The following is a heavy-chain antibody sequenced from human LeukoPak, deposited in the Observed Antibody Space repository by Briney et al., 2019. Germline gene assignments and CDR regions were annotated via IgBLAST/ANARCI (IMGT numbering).Heavy chain of an antibody. CDR3: ARDRTYCSGGSCYSRFRLDV. J-gene: IGHJ6*04. CDR1: GYTFTGYY. Sequence: ASVKVSCKASGYTFTGYYMHWVRQAPGQGLEWMGWINPNSGGTNYAQKFQGRVTMTRDTSISTAYMELSRLRSDDMAVYYCARDRTYCSGGSCYSRFRLDVWGKGTTVTVSS. CDR2: INPNSGGT. D-gene: IGHD2-15*01. V-gene: IGHV1-2*02.